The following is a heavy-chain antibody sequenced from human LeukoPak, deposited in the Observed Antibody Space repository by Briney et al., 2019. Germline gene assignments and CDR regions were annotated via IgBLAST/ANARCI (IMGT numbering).Heavy chain of an antibody. V-gene: IGHV4-30-4*01. CDR2: IYYSGST. Sequence: MASQTLSLTCTVSSGSISSGDYYWSWIRQPPGKGLEWIGYIYYSGSTYYNPSLKSRVTISVDTSKNQFSLKLSSVTAADTAVYYCARSYSGYSSPYGMDVWGQGTTVTVSS. J-gene: IGHJ6*02. CDR3: ARSYSGYSSPYGMDV. D-gene: IGHD5-12*01. CDR1: SGSISSGDYY.